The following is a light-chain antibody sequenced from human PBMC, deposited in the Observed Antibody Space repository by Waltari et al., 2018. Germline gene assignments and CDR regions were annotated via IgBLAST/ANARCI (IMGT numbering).Light chain of an antibody. CDR1: SSNIGSNT. Sequence: QSVLTQPPSASGTPGQRVTISCSGSSSNIGSNTVNWYQQLPGTAPKLLIYSNEQRAAGFPDRFSGSKSGTSATLAISGLQSEDEAGYYCAAWDDSLKTVIFGGGTKLTVL. J-gene: IGLJ2*01. CDR2: SNE. CDR3: AAWDDSLKTVI. V-gene: IGLV1-44*01.